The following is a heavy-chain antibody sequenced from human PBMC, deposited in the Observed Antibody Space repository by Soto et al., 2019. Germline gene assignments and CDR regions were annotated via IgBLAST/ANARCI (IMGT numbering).Heavy chain of an antibody. J-gene: IGHJ4*02. D-gene: IGHD7-27*01. V-gene: IGHV4-59*08. CDR2: IYHGGST. Sequence: QVQLQESGPGLVKPSETLSLTCTVSGDSISTYYWTWIRQSPGKGLEWIAFIYHGGSTNYNPSLKSRVTISVDTSKNQFSLKLNSVTAADTAVYYCARPGRDWGSLDYWGQGTLVTVSS. CDR1: GDSISTYY. CDR3: ARPGRDWGSLDY.